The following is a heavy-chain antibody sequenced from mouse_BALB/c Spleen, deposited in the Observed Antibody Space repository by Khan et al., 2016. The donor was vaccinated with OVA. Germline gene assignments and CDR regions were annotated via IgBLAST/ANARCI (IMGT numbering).Heavy chain of an antibody. V-gene: IGHV9-4*01. CDR2: INTHSGEP. CDR1: GYTFTTAG. D-gene: IGHD2-14*01. Sequence: QIQLVQSGPELKKPGETVRISCKASGYTFTTAGIHWVQKMPGKGLKWIGWINTHSGEPKYAEDFKGRFAFSLEISVTTAYLQITNLKTEDTATXVCARGRAAYYRNDGGAMDYWGQGTSVTVSS. CDR3: ARGRAAYYRNDGGAMDY. J-gene: IGHJ4*01.